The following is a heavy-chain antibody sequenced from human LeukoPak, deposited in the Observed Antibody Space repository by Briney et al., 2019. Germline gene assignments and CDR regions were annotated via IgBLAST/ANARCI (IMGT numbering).Heavy chain of an antibody. CDR2: IYYSGST. CDR3: AGRATYYYYYGMDV. CDR1: GGSISSGGYY. Sequence: SETLSLTCTVSGGSISSGGYYWSWIRQHPGEGLEWIGYIYYSGSTYYNPSLKSRVTISVDTSKNQFSLKLSSVTAADTAVYYCAGRATYYYYYGMDVWGQGTTVTVSS. J-gene: IGHJ6*02. V-gene: IGHV4-31*03.